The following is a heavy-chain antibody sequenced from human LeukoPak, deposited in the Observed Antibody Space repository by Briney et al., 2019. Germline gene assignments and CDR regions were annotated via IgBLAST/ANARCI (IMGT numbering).Heavy chain of an antibody. CDR3: ARRVGSARFDY. D-gene: IGHD6-19*01. CDR2: IYPSDSDT. J-gene: IGHJ4*02. CDR1: GYSFTTYW. V-gene: IGHV5-51*01. Sequence: GASLQISCKGSGYSFTTYWIGWVRQMPGKGLEWMGIIYPSDSDTRYTPSFEGQVTISADKSISTAYLQWSSLKASDTAMYFCARRVGSARFDYWGQGTLVTVSS.